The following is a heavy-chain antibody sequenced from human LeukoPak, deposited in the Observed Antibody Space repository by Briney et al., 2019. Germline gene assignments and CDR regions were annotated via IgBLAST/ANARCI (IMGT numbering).Heavy chain of an antibody. V-gene: IGHV4-39*01. Sequence: SETLSLTCTVSGVSISSSNSYWGWIRQPPGKGLEWIGSIYYSGNTYYNASLKSQVSISIDTSKNQFSLKLSSVTAADTAVYYCARGSAAAPKLYYYYYYMDVWGKGTTVTVSS. CDR3: ARGSAAAPKLYYYYYYMDV. D-gene: IGHD2-2*01. J-gene: IGHJ6*03. CDR1: GVSISSSNSY. CDR2: IYYSGNT.